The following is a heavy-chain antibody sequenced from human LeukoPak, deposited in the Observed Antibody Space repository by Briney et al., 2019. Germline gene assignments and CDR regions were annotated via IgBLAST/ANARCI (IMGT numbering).Heavy chain of an antibody. CDR2: ISDDGYGT. CDR3: ATMGPPDY. Sequence: GGSLRLSCAASGFNFDDNLMPWVRQAPGKGLEWVSLISDDGYGTYYADSVKGRFTISRDNSKNSLYLQMNSLRSEDTALYYCATMGPPDYWGQGTLVTVSS. D-gene: IGHD4/OR15-4a*01. CDR1: GFNFDDNL. J-gene: IGHJ4*02. V-gene: IGHV3-43*02.